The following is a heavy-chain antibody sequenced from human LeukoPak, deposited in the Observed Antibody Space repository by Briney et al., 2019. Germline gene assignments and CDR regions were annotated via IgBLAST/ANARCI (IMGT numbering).Heavy chain of an antibody. CDR3: ARASRGYSSRWAFDI. Sequence: PGGSLRLSCAASGFTFSSYWMSWVRQAPGKGLEWVANMKQDGSEKYYVDSVKGRFTISRDNAKNSLYLQMNSLRAEDTAVYYCARASRGYSSRWAFDIWGQGTMVTVSS. J-gene: IGHJ3*02. CDR2: MKQDGSEK. V-gene: IGHV3-7*01. CDR1: GFTFSSYW. D-gene: IGHD5-18*01.